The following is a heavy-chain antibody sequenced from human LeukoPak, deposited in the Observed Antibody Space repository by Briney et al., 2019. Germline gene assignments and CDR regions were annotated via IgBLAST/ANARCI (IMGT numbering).Heavy chain of an antibody. CDR1: GFTFNTYA. Sequence: GGSLRLSCAASGFTFNTYAMSWVRQAPWERLQWVSGISDSGGNTYYADSVRGRFTISRDNSKNTLYLQMNSLRAEDTAVYYCAKDVGAREPDAFDIWGQGTMVTVSS. D-gene: IGHD1-26*01. CDR3: AKDVGAREPDAFDI. J-gene: IGHJ3*02. V-gene: IGHV3-23*01. CDR2: ISDSGGNT.